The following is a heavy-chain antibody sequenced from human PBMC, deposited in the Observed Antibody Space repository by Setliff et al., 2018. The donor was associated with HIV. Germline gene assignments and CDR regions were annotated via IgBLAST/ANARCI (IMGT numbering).Heavy chain of an antibody. D-gene: IGHD2-21*02. CDR3: ARQTATGTSATFDS. V-gene: IGHV4-38-2*02. Sequence: SETLSLTCTVSGYSISSGYYWGWIRQPPGKGLEWIADIAYSGTTMYTNYNPSLESRVIISEDTSRDQFFLKLTSVTAADTAVYYCARQTATGTSATFDSWGQGSLVTVSS. J-gene: IGHJ4*02. CDR2: IAYSGTTMYT. CDR1: GYSISSGYY.